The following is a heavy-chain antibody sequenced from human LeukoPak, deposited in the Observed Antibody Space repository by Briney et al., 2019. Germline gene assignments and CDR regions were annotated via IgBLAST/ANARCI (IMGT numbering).Heavy chain of an antibody. CDR3: ASSGYYYRDAFDI. CDR2: IYYSGST. V-gene: IGHV4-59*01. CDR1: GGSISSYY. J-gene: IGHJ3*02. Sequence: SETLSLTCTVSGGSISSYYWSWIRQPPGKGLEWIGYIYYSGSTNYNPSLKRRVTISVDTSKNQFSLKLSSVTAADTAVYYCASSGYYYRDAFDIWGQGTMVTVSS. D-gene: IGHD3-22*01.